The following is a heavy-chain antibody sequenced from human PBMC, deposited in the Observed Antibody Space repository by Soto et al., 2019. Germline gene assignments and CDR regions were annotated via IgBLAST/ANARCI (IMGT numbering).Heavy chain of an antibody. D-gene: IGHD3-22*01. CDR2: IYYSGST. Sequence: SETLSLTCTVSGGSISSSSYYWGWIHQHPGKGLEWIGSIYYSGSTYYNPSLKSRVTISVDTSKNQFSLKLSSVTAADTAVYYCAIPTYYYDSSGYRGYYFDYWGQGTLVTVSS. J-gene: IGHJ4*02. V-gene: IGHV4-39*01. CDR1: GGSISSSSYY. CDR3: AIPTYYYDSSGYRGYYFDY.